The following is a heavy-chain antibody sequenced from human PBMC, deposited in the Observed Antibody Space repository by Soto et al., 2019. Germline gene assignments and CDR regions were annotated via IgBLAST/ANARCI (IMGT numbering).Heavy chain of an antibody. CDR2: IKQDGSEK. CDR1: GFTLSSYW. J-gene: IGHJ4*02. Sequence: EVQLVESGGGLVQPGGSLRLSCAASGFTLSSYWMSWVRQASGKGLEWVANIKQDGSEKYYVDSVKGRFTISRDNAKNSLFLQMNSLRAEDTAVYYCTRSFFAGFDYWGQGALITVSS. V-gene: IGHV3-7*01. CDR3: TRSFFAGFDY.